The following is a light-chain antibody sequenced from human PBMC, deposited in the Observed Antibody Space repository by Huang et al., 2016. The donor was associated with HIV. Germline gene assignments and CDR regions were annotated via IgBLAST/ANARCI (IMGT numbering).Light chain of an antibody. CDR1: QTISTW. V-gene: IGKV1-5*03. J-gene: IGKJ1*01. CDR3: QQYNSYAWT. CDR2: KAS. Sequence: DIQMTQSPSTLSASVGDSVTITCRASQTISTWLAWYQQKPGKAPKLLISKASSLESGVPSRVSGSGSGTDFTRTISSLQPDEFATYYCQQYNSYAWTFGQGTKVEIK.